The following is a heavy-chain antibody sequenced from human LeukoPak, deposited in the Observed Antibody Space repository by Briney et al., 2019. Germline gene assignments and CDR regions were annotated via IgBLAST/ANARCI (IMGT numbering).Heavy chain of an antibody. CDR3: ARGYYDYVWGSYRQYYFDY. V-gene: IGHV4-59*01. J-gene: IGHJ4*02. D-gene: IGHD3-16*02. CDR2: MYYSGST. Sequence: SETLSLTCTVSGGSISSYYWSWIRQPPGKGLEWIGYMYYSGSTNYNPSLKSRVTISVDTSKNQFSLKLSSVTAADTAVYYCARGYYDYVWGSYRQYYFDYWGQGTLVTVSA. CDR1: GGSISSYY.